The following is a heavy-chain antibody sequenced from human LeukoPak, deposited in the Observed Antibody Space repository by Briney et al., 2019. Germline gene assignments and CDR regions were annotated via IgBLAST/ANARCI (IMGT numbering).Heavy chain of an antibody. D-gene: IGHD3-22*01. V-gene: IGHV3-11*01. J-gene: IGHJ3*02. Sequence: PGGSLRLSCAASGFTFSDYYMSWIRQAPGKGLEWVSYISSSGSTIYYADSVKGRFTIFRDNAKNSLYLQMNSLRAEDTAVYYCARDSASADYYDSSGYWYAFDIWGQGTMVTVSS. CDR3: ARDSASADYYDSSGYWYAFDI. CDR2: ISSSGSTI. CDR1: GFTFSDYY.